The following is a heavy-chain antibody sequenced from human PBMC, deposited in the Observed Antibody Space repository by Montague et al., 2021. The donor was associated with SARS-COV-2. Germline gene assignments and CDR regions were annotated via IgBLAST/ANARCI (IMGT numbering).Heavy chain of an antibody. J-gene: IGHJ6*03. V-gene: IGHV3-7*05. CDR1: GFTFSSYW. D-gene: IGHD3-9*01. CDR3: AREPGPYYDILTGVTVGYMDV. Sequence: SLRLSCAASGFTFSSYWMSWVRQAPGKGLEWVANITQDGSEKYYVDSVKGRFTISRDNAKNSLYLQMNSLRAEDTAVYYCAREPGPYYDILTGVTVGYMDVWGKGTTVTVSS. CDR2: ITQDGSEK.